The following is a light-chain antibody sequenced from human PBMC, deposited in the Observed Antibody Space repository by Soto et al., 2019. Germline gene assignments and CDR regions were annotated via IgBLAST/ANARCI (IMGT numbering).Light chain of an antibody. CDR1: QSVSSSY. CDR2: GAS. J-gene: IGKJ1*01. CDR3: PQYASSPVS. Sequence: EIVLTQSPGTLSLSPGERATLSCRASQSVSSSYLAWYQQKPGQAPRLLIYGASSRATGIPDRFSGSGSGTDFTLTISRLEPADFAVYYCPQYASSPVSFGQGTKVEIK. V-gene: IGKV3-20*01.